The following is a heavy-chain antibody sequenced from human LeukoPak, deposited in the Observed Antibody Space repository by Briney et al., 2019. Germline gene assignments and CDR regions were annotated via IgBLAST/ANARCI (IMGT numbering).Heavy chain of an antibody. CDR2: ISASNGNT. D-gene: IGHD6-6*01. Sequence: ASVKVSCKASGYIFTSYGISWVRQAPGQGLEWMGWISASNGNTNYAQKFQGRVNMTTDTSTSTAYMELSCLRSDGTAVYYCARGNGYSSSSYFDYWGQGTLVTVSS. CDR1: GYIFTSYG. J-gene: IGHJ4*02. CDR3: ARGNGYSSSSYFDY. V-gene: IGHV1-18*01.